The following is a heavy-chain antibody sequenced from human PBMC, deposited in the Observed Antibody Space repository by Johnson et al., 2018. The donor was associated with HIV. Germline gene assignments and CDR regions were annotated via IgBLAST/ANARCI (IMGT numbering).Heavy chain of an antibody. J-gene: IGHJ3*02. Sequence: VQLVESGGGLVQSGGSLRLSCGVSGFAVSSNYMSWVRQAPGKGLEWVSIIYSGGSTYYAESVKGRFTISRDNSKNTRYLQMNNLGVEDTGGDYCAREWESQQLPLGDAFDIWGQGTMVTVSS. CDR1: GFAVSSNY. CDR3: AREWESQQLPLGDAFDI. V-gene: IGHV3-66*01. CDR2: IYSGGST. D-gene: IGHD6-13*01.